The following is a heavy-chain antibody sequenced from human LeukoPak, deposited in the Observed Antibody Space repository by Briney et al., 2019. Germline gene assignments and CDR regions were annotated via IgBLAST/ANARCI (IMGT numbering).Heavy chain of an antibody. J-gene: IGHJ3*02. Sequence: PSETLSLTCTVSGGSISSSSYYWSWIRQPAGKGLEWIGRIYTSGSTNYNPSLKSRVTMSVDTSKNQFSLKLSSVTAADTAVYYCARDNGSGRHDAFDIWGQGTMVTVSS. D-gene: IGHD3-10*01. CDR3: ARDNGSGRHDAFDI. CDR1: GGSISSSSYY. CDR2: IYTSGST. V-gene: IGHV4-61*02.